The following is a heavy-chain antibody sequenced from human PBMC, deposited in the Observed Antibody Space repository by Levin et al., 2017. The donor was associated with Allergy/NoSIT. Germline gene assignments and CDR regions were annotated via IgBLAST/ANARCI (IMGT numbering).Heavy chain of an antibody. J-gene: IGHJ4*02. D-gene: IGHD2-21*02. CDR3: AKVPCSGDCYLVDY. CDR2: ITSSGGST. CDR1: GFTFSRSA. Sequence: LSLTCAASGFTFSRSAMSWVRQAPGKGLDWVSTITSSGGSTYYAASVKGRFTISRDNSKTTLYLQMNSLRAEDTAVYYCAKVPCSGDCYLVDYWGQGTLVTVSS. V-gene: IGHV3-23*01.